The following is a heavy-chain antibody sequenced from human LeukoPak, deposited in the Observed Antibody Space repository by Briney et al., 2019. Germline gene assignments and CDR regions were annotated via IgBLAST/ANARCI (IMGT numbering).Heavy chain of an antibody. D-gene: IGHD3-3*01. CDR2: IYYSGST. CDR3: ARAGYYDFWSGYYTFDY. V-gene: IGHV4-59*01. Sequence: PSETLSLTCTVSGGSISSYYWSWIRQPPGKGLEWIGYIYYSGSTNYNPSLKSRVTISVDTSKNQFSLKLSSVTAADTAVYYCARAGYYDFWSGYYTFDYWGQGTLVTVSS. J-gene: IGHJ4*02. CDR1: GGSISSYY.